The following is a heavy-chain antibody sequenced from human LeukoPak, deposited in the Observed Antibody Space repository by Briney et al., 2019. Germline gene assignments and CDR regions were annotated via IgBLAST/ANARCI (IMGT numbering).Heavy chain of an antibody. V-gene: IGHV4-4*07. Sequence: SETLSLTCTVSGGSINTYYWSWIRQPAGKGLEWIGRIYYSGSTNYNPSLKSRVTISVDTSKNQFSLKLSSVTAADTAVYYCARGTGAYDILTGYYYYYYMDVWGKGTTVTISS. CDR1: GGSINTYY. J-gene: IGHJ6*03. CDR2: IYYSGST. CDR3: ARGTGAYDILTGYYYYYYMDV. D-gene: IGHD3-9*01.